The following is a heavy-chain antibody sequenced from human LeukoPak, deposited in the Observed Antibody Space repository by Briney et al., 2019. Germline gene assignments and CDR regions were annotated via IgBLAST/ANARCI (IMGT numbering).Heavy chain of an antibody. Sequence: SETLSLTCTVSGGSISSSSYYWGWIRQPPGKGLEWIGSIYYSGSTYYNPSLKSRVTISVDTPKNQFSLKLSSVTAADTAVYYCARQYYYGSGSYRRPYYYYYMDVWGKGTTVTISS. V-gene: IGHV4-39*01. J-gene: IGHJ6*03. D-gene: IGHD3-10*01. CDR1: GGSISSSSYY. CDR2: IYYSGST. CDR3: ARQYYYGSGSYRRPYYYYYMDV.